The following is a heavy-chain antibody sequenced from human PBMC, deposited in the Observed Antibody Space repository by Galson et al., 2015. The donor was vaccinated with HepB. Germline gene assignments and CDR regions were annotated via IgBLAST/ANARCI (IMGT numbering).Heavy chain of an antibody. V-gene: IGHV4-31*03. CDR3: ARGFRHRSGSSGQFDY. Sequence: LSLTCPVSGGSISSGGYYWSWIRQHPGKGLEWIGYIYYSGSTYYNPSLKSRVTISVDTSKNQFSLKLSSVTAADTAVYYCARGFRHRSGSSGQFDYWGQGTLVTGSS. CDR2: IYYSGST. D-gene: IGHD3-22*01. J-gene: IGHJ4*02. CDR1: GGSISSGGYY.